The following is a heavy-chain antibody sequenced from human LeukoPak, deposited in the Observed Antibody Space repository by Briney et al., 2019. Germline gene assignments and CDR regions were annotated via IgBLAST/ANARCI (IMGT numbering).Heavy chain of an antibody. Sequence: SETLSLTCAVYGGSFSGYYWSWIRQPPGKGLEWIGEINHSGSTNYNPSLKSRVTISVDTSKNQFSLKLSSVTAADTAVYYCAVSRGYSPFYYFDYSGQGTLVTVSS. V-gene: IGHV4-34*01. CDR2: INHSGST. J-gene: IGHJ4*02. CDR3: AVSRGYSPFYYFDY. D-gene: IGHD5-18*01. CDR1: GGSFSGYY.